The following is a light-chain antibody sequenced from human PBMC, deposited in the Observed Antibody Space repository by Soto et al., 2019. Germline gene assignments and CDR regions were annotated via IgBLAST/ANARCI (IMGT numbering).Light chain of an antibody. CDR1: QSLSSNY. J-gene: IGKJ1*01. CDR2: GAS. Sequence: EIVLTQSPGPLSLSPGDRATLACRASQSLSSNYLAWYQQKPGQAPRLLIYGASSRATDIPDRFSGSGSGPDFALTITRLDPADFAVYFCQQYGTFPRTFGQGTKVDIQ. V-gene: IGKV3-20*01. CDR3: QQYGTFPRT.